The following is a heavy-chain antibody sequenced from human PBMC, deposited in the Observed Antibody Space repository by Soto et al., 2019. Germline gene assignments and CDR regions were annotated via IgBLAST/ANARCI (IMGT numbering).Heavy chain of an antibody. CDR1: GFTFSSYG. J-gene: IGHJ6*02. V-gene: IGHV3-30*18. D-gene: IGHD5-18*01. CDR3: AKGVDTAMVTSGMDV. CDR2: ISYDGSNK. Sequence: QVQLVESGGGVVQPGRSLRLSCAASGFTFSSYGMHWVRQAPGKGLEWVAVISYDGSNKYYADSVKGRFTISRDNSKNTLDLQMNSLRAEDTAVYYCAKGVDTAMVTSGMDVWGQGTTVTVSS.